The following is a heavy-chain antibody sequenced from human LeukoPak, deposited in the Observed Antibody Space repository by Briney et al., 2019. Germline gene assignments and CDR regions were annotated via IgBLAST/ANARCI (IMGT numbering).Heavy chain of an antibody. D-gene: IGHD1-26*01. CDR2: IYYSGST. V-gene: IGHV4-59*01. CDR3: ASSNTGSYNDAFDI. J-gene: IGHJ3*02. Sequence: SETLSLTCTVSGDSITSYYWSWVRQPPGKGLEWNGYIYYSGSTKYNPSLKSRVSISVDTSKNQFSLKLNSVTAADTAVYYCASSNTGSYNDAFDIWGQGTMVTVSS. CDR1: GDSITSYY.